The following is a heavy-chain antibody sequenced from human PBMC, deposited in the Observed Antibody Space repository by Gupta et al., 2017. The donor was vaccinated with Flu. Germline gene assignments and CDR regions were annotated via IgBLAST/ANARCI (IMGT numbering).Heavy chain of an antibody. CDR3: AKDTDFYDSSGYLGEGY. D-gene: IGHD3-22*01. V-gene: IGHV3-23*01. J-gene: IGHJ4*02. CDR1: GFSFRRDV. Sequence: EVQLLESGGGLVQPGGSLRLSCEASGFSFRRDVMSWVRQAPGKGLEWVAGISGSGGSTNYADFVKSRFTISRDNSKNTVYLQMNSLRAEDTAVYYCAKDTDFYDSSGYLGEGYWGQGTLVTVSS. CDR2: ISGSGGST.